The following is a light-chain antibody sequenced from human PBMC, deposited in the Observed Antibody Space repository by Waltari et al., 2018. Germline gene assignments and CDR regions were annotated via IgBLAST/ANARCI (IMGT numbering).Light chain of an antibody. V-gene: IGKV3-20*01. CDR3: LQYGSLPWT. J-gene: IGKJ1*01. CDR1: ESVSANY. Sequence: ENVLTQSPGTLSLSPGEAATLSCRPSESVSANYLAWYQQNPGQAPRLLMYGASRRATGIPDRFSGRWSGTDFTLTISRLEPEDFAVYYCLQYGSLPWTFGQGNTVEI. CDR2: GAS.